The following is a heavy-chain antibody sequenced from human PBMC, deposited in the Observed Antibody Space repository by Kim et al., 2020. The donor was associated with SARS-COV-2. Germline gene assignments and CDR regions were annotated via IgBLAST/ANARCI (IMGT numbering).Heavy chain of an antibody. J-gene: IGHJ4*02. D-gene: IGHD3-22*01. CDR2: FDPEDGET. CDR1: GYTLTELS. Sequence: ASVKVSCKVSGYTLTELSMHWVRQAPGKGLEWMGGFDPEDGETIYAQKFQGRVTMTEDTSTDTAYMELSSLRSEDTAVYYCATDSRYYDSSGYRPFDYWGQGTLVTVSS. V-gene: IGHV1-24*01. CDR3: ATDSRYYDSSGYRPFDY.